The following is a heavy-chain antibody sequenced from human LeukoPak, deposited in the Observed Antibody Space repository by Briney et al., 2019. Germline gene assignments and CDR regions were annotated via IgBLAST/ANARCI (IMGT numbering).Heavy chain of an antibody. D-gene: IGHD4-17*01. V-gene: IGHV4-30-4*01. CDR2: IYYSGST. J-gene: IGHJ4*02. Sequence: SETLSLTCTVSGGSISSGDYYWSWLRQPPGKGLEWIVYIYYSGSTYYNPSLKSRVTISVDTSKNQFSLKLSSVTAADTAVYYCARSYGDPSRYFDYWGQGTLVTVSS. CDR3: ARSYGDPSRYFDY. CDR1: GGSISSGDYY.